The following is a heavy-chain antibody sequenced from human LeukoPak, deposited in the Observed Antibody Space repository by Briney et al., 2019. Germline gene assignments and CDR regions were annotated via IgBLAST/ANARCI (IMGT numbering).Heavy chain of an antibody. CDR1: GFTFSTYG. V-gene: IGHV3-33*06. J-gene: IGHJ4*02. CDR2: IWPDGSYK. Sequence: PGWSLRLSCAASGFTFSTYGIHWVRQAPGKGLEWVAAIWPDGSYKYYADSVKGRFTISRDNSKNTLYLQMNSLRAEDTAVYYCAKDLAVAGLFDYWGQGTLVTVSS. CDR3: AKDLAVAGLFDY. D-gene: IGHD6-19*01.